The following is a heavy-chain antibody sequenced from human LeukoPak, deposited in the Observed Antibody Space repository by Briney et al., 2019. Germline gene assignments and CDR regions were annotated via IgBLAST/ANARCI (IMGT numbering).Heavy chain of an antibody. CDR1: GYTFTGYY. CDR3: ARLGYCSGGSCYLLDY. J-gene: IGHJ4*02. D-gene: IGHD2-15*01. Sequence: GASVKVSCKASGYTFTGYYMHWVRQAPGQGREWMGWINPNSGGTNYAQKVQGRVPTTRDTSISTAYMELSRLRSDDTAVYYCARLGYCSGGSCYLLDYWGQGTLVTVSS. CDR2: INPNSGGT. V-gene: IGHV1-2*02.